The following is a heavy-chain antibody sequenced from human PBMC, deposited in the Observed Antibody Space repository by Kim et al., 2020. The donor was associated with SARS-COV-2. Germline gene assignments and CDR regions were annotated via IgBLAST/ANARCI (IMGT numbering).Heavy chain of an antibody. V-gene: IGHV3-9*01. D-gene: IGHD3-3*01. CDR1: GFTFGDYA. J-gene: IGHJ4*02. Sequence: GGSLRLSCAASGFTFGDYAMHWVRQAPGKGLEWVSGISWNSGSIGYADSVKGRFTISRDNAKNSLYLQMNSLRAEDTALYYRAKDHKLRFLEWLSFGGYFDYWGQGTLVTVSS. CDR2: ISWNSGSI. CDR3: AKDHKLRFLEWLSFGGYFDY.